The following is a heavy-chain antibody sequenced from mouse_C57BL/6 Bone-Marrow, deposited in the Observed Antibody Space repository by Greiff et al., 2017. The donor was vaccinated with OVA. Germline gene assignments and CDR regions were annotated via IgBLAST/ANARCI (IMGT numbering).Heavy chain of an antibody. CDR2: INPNYGTT. V-gene: IGHV1-39*01. CDR3: AFYDGSSYRYFDV. J-gene: IGHJ1*03. D-gene: IGHD1-1*01. CDR1: GYSFTDYN. Sequence: EVKLQQSGPELVKPGASVKISCKASGYSFTDYNMNWVKQSNGKSLEWIGVINPNYGTTSYNQKFKGKATLTVDPSSSTAYMQLNSLTSEDSAVYYCAFYDGSSYRYFDVWGTGTTVTVSS.